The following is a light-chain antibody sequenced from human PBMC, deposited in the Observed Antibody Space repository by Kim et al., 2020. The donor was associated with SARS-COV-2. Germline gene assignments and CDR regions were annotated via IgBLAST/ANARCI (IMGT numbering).Light chain of an antibody. V-gene: IGKV3-11*01. CDR1: QSVSSY. J-gene: IGKJ2*01. CDR2: DAS. CDR3: QQHSNWPYT. Sequence: EIVLTQSPATLSLSPGERATLSCRASQSVSSYLAWYQQKPGQAPRLLIYDASNRATGIPARFSGSGSGTDFTLTISSLEPEDFAVYYCQQHSNWPYTFGQGTKLEI.